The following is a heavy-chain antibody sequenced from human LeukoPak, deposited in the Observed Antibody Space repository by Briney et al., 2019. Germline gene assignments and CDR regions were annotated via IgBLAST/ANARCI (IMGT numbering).Heavy chain of an antibody. CDR1: GGSISSYY. CDR2: IYTSGST. Sequence: PETLSLTCTVSGGSISSYYWSWIRQPAGKGLEWIGRIYTSGSTNYNPSLKSRVTMSVDTSKNQFSLKLSSVTAADTAVYYCAREARAGGAFDIWGQGTMVTVSS. CDR3: AREARAGGAFDI. V-gene: IGHV4-4*07. J-gene: IGHJ3*02. D-gene: IGHD3-10*01.